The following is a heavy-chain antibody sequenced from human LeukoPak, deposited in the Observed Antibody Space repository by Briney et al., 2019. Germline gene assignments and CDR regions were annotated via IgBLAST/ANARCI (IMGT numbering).Heavy chain of an antibody. V-gene: IGHV3-21*01. D-gene: IGHD2-15*01. CDR3: AVFSGPDAFVI. Sequence: GGSLRLSCAASGFTFTTYSMNWVRQAPGKGLEWVSSISSSSSNIYYADSVKGRFTISRDNAKNSLYLQMNSLGAEDTAVYYCAVFSGPDAFVIWGQGTMVTVSS. J-gene: IGHJ3*02. CDR1: GFTFTTYS. CDR2: ISSSSSNI.